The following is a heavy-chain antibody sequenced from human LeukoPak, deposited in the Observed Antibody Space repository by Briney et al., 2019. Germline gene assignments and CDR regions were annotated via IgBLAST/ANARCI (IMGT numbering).Heavy chain of an antibody. D-gene: IGHD3-10*01. CDR3: ARDNYFGSGSYYLFAFDI. V-gene: IGHV1-2*02. CDR1: GYTFTVYH. CDR2: MNPNSGGT. Sequence: GASVKVSCKASGYTFTVYHMHWVRQAPGQGLELMWWMNPNSGGTNYAQKFQGRVTMTRDTSISTAYMELSRLRSDDTAVYYCARDNYFGSGSYYLFAFDIWGQGTMVTVSS. J-gene: IGHJ3*02.